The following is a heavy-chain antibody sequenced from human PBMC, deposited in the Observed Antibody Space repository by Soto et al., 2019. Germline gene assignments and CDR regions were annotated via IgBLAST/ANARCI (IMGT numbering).Heavy chain of an antibody. CDR2: VFHDGGS. D-gene: IGHD2-15*01. CDR3: ARVIDGPTSLPGGLDY. CDR1: GGYISSNNW. V-gene: IGHV4-4*02. J-gene: IGHJ4*02. Sequence: QVHLQESGPGLVKPSGTLSLTCVVSGGYISSNNWWSWVRQAPGKGLEWIGVVFHDGGSNYNPSLNSRATMSIATSKNQVSLTLNSVTAADTAMYYCARVIDGPTSLPGGLDYWGQGILVTVSS.